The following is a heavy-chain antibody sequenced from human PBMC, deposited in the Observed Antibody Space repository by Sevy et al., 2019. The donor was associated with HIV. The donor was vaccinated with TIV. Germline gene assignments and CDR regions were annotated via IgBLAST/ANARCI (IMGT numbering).Heavy chain of an antibody. J-gene: IGHJ4*02. Sequence: GGSLRLSCTASGFTFGDYAMSWFRQAPGKGLEWVGFIRSKAYGGTTEYAASVEGRFTISRDDSKSIAYLQMNSLKTEDTAVYYCVPDPYDSSGYLTPELYYWGQGTLVTVSS. CDR3: VPDPYDSSGYLTPELYY. D-gene: IGHD3-22*01. V-gene: IGHV3-49*03. CDR1: GFTFGDYA. CDR2: IRSKAYGGTT.